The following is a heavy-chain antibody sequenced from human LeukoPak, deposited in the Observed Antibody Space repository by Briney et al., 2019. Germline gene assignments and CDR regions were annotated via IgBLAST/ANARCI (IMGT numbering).Heavy chain of an antibody. CDR1: GFTFSSYS. Sequence: KAGGSLRLSCAASGFTFSSYSMNWVRQAPGEGLEWVSSISSSSRYIYYAESVKGRFTISRDNAKNSLYLQMNSLRAEDTAVYYCAGGGSDILTQHDYWGQGTLVTVSS. V-gene: IGHV3-21*01. CDR2: ISSSSRYI. D-gene: IGHD3-9*01. J-gene: IGHJ4*02. CDR3: AGGGSDILTQHDY.